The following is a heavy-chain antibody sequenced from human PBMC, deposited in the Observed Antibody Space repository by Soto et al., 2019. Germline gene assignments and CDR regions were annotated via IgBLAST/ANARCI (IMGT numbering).Heavy chain of an antibody. J-gene: IGHJ4*02. D-gene: IGHD3-10*01. V-gene: IGHV1-69*01. CDR1: GGTFSSDA. Sequence: QVHLVQSGAEVKKPGSSVKVSCKASGGTFSSDAIIWVRQAPGRGLEWMGGIIPISATTNYAQKFQGRVTITADESTSTVYMELSSLRSEGKAVYYCARDAGDMVRGVMGFFDYWGQGTLVTVSS. CDR3: ARDAGDMVRGVMGFFDY. CDR2: IIPISATT.